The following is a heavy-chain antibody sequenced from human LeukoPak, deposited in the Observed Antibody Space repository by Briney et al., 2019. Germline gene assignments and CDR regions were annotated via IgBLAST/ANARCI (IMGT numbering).Heavy chain of an antibody. CDR2: MNPNSGNT. Sequence: ASVKVSCKASGYTFTSYDINWVRQATGQGLEWMGWMNPNSGNTGYAQKFQGRVTMTRNTSISTAYMELSSLRSEDTAVYYCARDLFCSSTSCYNTPGTLDYWGQGTLVTVSS. V-gene: IGHV1-8*01. CDR3: ARDLFCSSTSCYNTPGTLDY. D-gene: IGHD2-2*02. J-gene: IGHJ4*02. CDR1: GYTFTSYD.